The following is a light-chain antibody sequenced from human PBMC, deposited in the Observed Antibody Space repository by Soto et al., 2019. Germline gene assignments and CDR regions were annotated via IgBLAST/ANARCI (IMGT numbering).Light chain of an antibody. Sequence: QSVLTQPPSVSGSPGQSVTISCTGTSSDVGGYNYVSWYQHHPGKAPKLMIYEVSKRPSGVPDRFSGSKSGNTASLTVSRLQAEDEADYYCSSYAGSNNVVVFGGGTKLTVL. CDR2: EVS. V-gene: IGLV2-8*01. CDR1: SSDVGGYNY. CDR3: SSYAGSNNVVV. J-gene: IGLJ2*01.